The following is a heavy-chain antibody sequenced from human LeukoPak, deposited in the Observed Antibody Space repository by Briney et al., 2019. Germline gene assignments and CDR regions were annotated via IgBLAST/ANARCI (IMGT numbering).Heavy chain of an antibody. CDR1: GGSVSSGSYY. J-gene: IGHJ5*02. CDR3: ARDTHCGGDCYYTGSWFDP. CDR2: IYYSGST. Sequence: KSSETLSLTCAVSGGSVSSGSYYWSWIRQPPGKGLERIGYIYYSGSTNYNPSLKSRVTISVDTSKNQFSLKLSSVTAADTAVYYCARDTHCGGDCYYTGSWFDPWGQGTLVTVSS. V-gene: IGHV4-61*01. D-gene: IGHD2-21*02.